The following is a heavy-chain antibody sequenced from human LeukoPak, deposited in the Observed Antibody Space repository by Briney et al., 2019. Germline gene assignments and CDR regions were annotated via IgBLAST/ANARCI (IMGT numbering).Heavy chain of an antibody. J-gene: IGHJ1*01. D-gene: IGHD2-15*01. V-gene: IGHV3-7*01. CDR2: IDLGGSGR. CDR1: GFSFSSSW. CDR3: ARPSCGGGTCYEH. Sequence: PGGALRLSCGASGFSFSSSWMSWLRQAPGKGPEWVTNIDLGGSGRYYVDSVKGGFTISRDNAKNSLHLQMSTLRAEDTAVYYCARPSCGGGTCYEHRGQGALVTVS.